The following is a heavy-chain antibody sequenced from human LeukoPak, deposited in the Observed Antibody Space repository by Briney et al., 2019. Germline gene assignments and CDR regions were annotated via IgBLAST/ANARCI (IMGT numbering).Heavy chain of an antibody. J-gene: IGHJ4*02. D-gene: IGHD3-10*01. CDR3: ARDLRGSDAYYFDY. Sequence: GGSLRLSCAASGFTFSSYAMSWVRQAPGKGLEWVSAISGSGGSTYYADSVKGRFTISRDNSKNTLYLQMNSLRGEDTAVYYCARDLRGSDAYYFDYWGQGTLVTVSS. V-gene: IGHV3-23*01. CDR1: GFTFSSYA. CDR2: ISGSGGST.